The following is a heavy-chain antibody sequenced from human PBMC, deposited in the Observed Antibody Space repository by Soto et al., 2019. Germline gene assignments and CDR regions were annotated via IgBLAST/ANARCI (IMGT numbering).Heavy chain of an antibody. D-gene: IGHD7-27*01. Sequence: PGGSLRLSCAASGFTFSSYGMHWVRQAPGKGLEWVAVISYDGSNKYYADSAKGRFTISRDNSRNTVYLQMNSLRAEDTAVYHCVRDLLGSGGHFDYWGQGTPVTVSS. CDR3: VRDLLGSGGHFDY. CDR1: GFTFSSYG. J-gene: IGHJ4*02. V-gene: IGHV3-30*03. CDR2: ISYDGSNK.